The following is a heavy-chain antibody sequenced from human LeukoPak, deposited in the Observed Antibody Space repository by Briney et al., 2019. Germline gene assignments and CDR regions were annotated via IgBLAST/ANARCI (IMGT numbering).Heavy chain of an antibody. Sequence: VGSLRLSCTASGFTVSSSYMTWVRQAPGKGLEWVSLIYGGGGTFYADSVKGRFTISRHNFENTLYLQMNNLRAEDTAVYYCARVGVGTVAGNYFDDWGQGTLVTVSS. V-gene: IGHV3-53*04. J-gene: IGHJ4*02. D-gene: IGHD6-19*01. CDR2: IYGGGGT. CDR1: GFTVSSSY. CDR3: ARVGVGTVAGNYFDD.